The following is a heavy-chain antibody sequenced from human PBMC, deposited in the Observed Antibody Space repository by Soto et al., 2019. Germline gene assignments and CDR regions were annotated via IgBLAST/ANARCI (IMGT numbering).Heavy chain of an antibody. CDR3: ARDLGTGTDF. D-gene: IGHD1-1*01. CDR1: GDSISSSNW. CDR2: IYHSGGT. V-gene: IGHV4-4*02. J-gene: IGHJ4*02. Sequence: QVQLQESGPGLVKPSGTLSLTCAVSGDSISSSNWWSWVRQAPGKGLEWFGEIYHSGGTTYNPSLRSRATISVDPSITHFSLKLTSVPAAATAVYFCARDLGTGTDFWGRGTLVTVAS.